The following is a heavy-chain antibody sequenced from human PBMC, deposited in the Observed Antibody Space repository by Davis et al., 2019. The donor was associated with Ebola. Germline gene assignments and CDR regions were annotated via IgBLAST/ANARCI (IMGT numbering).Heavy chain of an antibody. J-gene: IGHJ4*02. CDR1: EGSTSSGDYY. Sequence: SETLSLTCTVSEGSTSSGDYYWSWIRQPPGKGLEWIGYIYYSGDTYYNPSLKSRLTMSVDTSKNHFSLQLSSETAADTAVYYCARAHGGNWFDYWGQGTLVTVSS. CDR3: ARAHGGNWFDY. CDR2: IYYSGDT. D-gene: IGHD4-23*01. V-gene: IGHV4-30-4*01.